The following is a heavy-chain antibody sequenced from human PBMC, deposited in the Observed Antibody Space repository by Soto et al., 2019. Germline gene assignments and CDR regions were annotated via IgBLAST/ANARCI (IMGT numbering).Heavy chain of an antibody. J-gene: IGHJ6*02. Sequence: SVKVSCKASGGTFSSYAISWVRQAPGQGLEWMGGIIPIFGTANYAQKFQGRVTITADESTNTACMELSSLRSEDTAVYYCARALVGATLYYYYGMDVWGQGTTVTVSS. CDR1: GGTFSSYA. V-gene: IGHV1-69*13. CDR3: ARALVGATLYYYYGMDV. D-gene: IGHD1-26*01. CDR2: IIPIFGTA.